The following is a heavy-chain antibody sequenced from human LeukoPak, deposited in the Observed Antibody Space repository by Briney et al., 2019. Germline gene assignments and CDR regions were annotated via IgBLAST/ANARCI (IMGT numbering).Heavy chain of an antibody. Sequence: GGSLRLSCAASGFTFSSYAMNWVPQAPGKGLEWVSGTGSTGVSTFYADSVKGRFTVSRDNSKNTLSLQMNSLRAEDTAVYYCAKDPGVVPPHYFDYWGQGTLVTDSS. V-gene: IGHV3-23*01. CDR3: AKDPGVVPPHYFDY. CDR2: TGSTGVST. J-gene: IGHJ4*02. D-gene: IGHD2-2*01. CDR1: GFTFSSYA.